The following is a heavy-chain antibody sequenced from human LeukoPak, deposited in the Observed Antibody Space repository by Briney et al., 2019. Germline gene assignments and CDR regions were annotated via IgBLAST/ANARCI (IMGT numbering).Heavy chain of an antibody. CDR3: ARDRGYCTNGVCYEFYYYYYMDV. Sequence: ASVKVSCKASGYTFTGYYMHWVRQALGQGLEWMGWINPNSGGTNYAQKFQGRVTMTRDTSISTAYMELSRLRSDDTAVYYCARDRGYCTNGVCYEFYYYYYMDVWGKGTTVTVSS. V-gene: IGHV1-2*02. CDR1: GYTFTGYY. D-gene: IGHD2-8*01. CDR2: INPNSGGT. J-gene: IGHJ6*03.